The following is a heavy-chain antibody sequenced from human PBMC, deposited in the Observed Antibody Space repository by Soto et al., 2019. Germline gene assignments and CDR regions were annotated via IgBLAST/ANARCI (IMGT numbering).Heavy chain of an antibody. CDR2: IYSGGST. CDR3: AREGIMITFGGLDSYYMDV. D-gene: IGHD3-16*01. CDR1: GFTVSSNY. V-gene: IGHV3-66*01. Sequence: GGSLRLSCAASGFTVSSNYMSWVRQAPGKGLEWVSVIYSGGSTYYADSVKGRFTISRDNSKNTLYLQMNSLRAEDTAVYYCAREGIMITFGGLDSYYMDVWGKGTTVTVSS. J-gene: IGHJ6*03.